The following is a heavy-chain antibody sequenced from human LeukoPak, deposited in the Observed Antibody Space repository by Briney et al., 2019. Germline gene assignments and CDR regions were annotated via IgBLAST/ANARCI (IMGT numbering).Heavy chain of an antibody. V-gene: IGHV3-7*01. CDR1: GFTFSSYW. J-gene: IGHJ5*02. D-gene: IGHD3-10*01. Sequence: GGSLRLSCAASGFTFSSYWMSWVRQAPGKELEWVANIKQDGSEKYYVDSVKGRFTISRDNAKNSLYLQMNSLRAEDTAVYYCARDDRGNWFDPWGQGTLVTVSS. CDR3: ARDDRGNWFDP. CDR2: IKQDGSEK.